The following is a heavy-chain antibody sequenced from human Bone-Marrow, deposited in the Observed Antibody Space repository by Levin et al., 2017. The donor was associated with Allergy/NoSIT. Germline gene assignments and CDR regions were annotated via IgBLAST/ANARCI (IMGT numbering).Heavy chain of an antibody. J-gene: IGHJ4*02. D-gene: IGHD3-22*01. V-gene: IGHV3-23*01. CDR3: AKGRDSSGYYAPWELDY. Sequence: GESLKISCAASGFTFSGYAMNWVRQAPGKGLEWVSGISGSGVNTYYADSVKGRFTISRDNSKNTLFLQMNSLRAEDTALYYCAKGRDSSGYYAPWELDYWGQGTLVTVSS. CDR2: ISGSGVNT. CDR1: GFTFSGYA.